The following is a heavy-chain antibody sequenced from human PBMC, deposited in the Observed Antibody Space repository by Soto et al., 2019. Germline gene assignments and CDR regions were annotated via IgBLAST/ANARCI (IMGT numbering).Heavy chain of an antibody. Sequence: GGSLRLSCAASGFTFSSYAMHWVRQAPGKGLECVAVISYDGSNKYYADSVKGRFTISRDNYKNTLYLQMNSLRAEDTAGYYCASDVNGAVDYWGQGTRVTVSS. CDR1: GFTFSSYA. CDR2: ISYDGSNK. D-gene: IGHD4-17*01. V-gene: IGHV3-30-3*01. J-gene: IGHJ4*02. CDR3: ASDVNGAVDY.